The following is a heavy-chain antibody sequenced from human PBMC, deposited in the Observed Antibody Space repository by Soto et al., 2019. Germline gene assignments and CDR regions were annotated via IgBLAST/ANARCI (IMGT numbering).Heavy chain of an antibody. J-gene: IGHJ4*02. CDR2: IYYSGST. CDR3: ARDVGSGYDPYYFDY. V-gene: IGHV4-59*02. Sequence: PSETLSLTCTVSGGSVSSYYWSWIRQSPGKGLEWIGYIYYSGSTKYKPSLKSRVTISVDTSKNQFSLKLSSVTAADTAVYYCARDVGSGYDPYYFDYWGQGTLVTVSS. CDR1: GGSVSSYY. D-gene: IGHD5-12*01.